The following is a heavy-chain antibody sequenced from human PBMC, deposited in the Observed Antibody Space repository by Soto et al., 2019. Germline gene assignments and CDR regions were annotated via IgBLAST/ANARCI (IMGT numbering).Heavy chain of an antibody. CDR3: ARTLHHMMFRGTYWFDP. D-gene: IGHD3-10*01. Sequence: QVQLQQWGAGLLKPSETLSLTCAVYGGSFSGYYWSWIRQPPGKGLEWIGAINHSGRTNYNPALKSRVTISVDTSKNQFSLKLSSVTAADTAVYYCARTLHHMMFRGTYWFDPWGQGTLVTVSS. CDR1: GGSFSGYY. V-gene: IGHV4-34*01. CDR2: INHSGRT. J-gene: IGHJ5*02.